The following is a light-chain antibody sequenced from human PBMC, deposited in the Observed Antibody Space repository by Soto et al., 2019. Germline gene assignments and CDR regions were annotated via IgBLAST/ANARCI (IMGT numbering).Light chain of an antibody. Sequence: EIVMTQSPATLSVSPGERDTLSCRASQNIDIDLAWYQQKPGQAPRLLIYLASTRPTGIPDRFSGSGSGTEFTLTISSLQSEDFAVYYCQQYKKWPPTFGQGTKVETK. CDR3: QQYKKWPPT. V-gene: IGKV3D-15*01. CDR1: QNIDID. CDR2: LAS. J-gene: IGKJ1*01.